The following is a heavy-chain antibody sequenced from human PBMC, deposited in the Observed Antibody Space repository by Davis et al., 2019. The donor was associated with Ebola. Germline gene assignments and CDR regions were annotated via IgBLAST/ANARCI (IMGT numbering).Heavy chain of an antibody. J-gene: IGHJ4*02. V-gene: IGHV3-30*02. Sequence: GESLKISCATSGLIFSNCDMHWVRQAPGKGLEWVAFIRYDGRSKYYADSVKGRFTISRDSSKNTLYLEMNSLRGDDTAVYYCAKGGGDYGDSQYYFDYWGQGTLVTVSS. CDR2: IRYDGRSK. CDR1: GLIFSNCD. D-gene: IGHD4-17*01. CDR3: AKGGGDYGDSQYYFDY.